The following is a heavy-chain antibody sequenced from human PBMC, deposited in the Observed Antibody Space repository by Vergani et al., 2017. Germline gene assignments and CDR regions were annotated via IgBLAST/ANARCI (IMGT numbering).Heavy chain of an antibody. D-gene: IGHD6-13*01. Sequence: VQLVESGGGVVQPGGSLRLSCAASGFTFDAYTMHWVRQAPGKGLEWVSLISWDGGSTYYADSVKGRFTISRDNSKNSLYLQMNSLRTEDTALYYCAKVRGSSWYDYYYGMDVWGQGTTVTVSS. CDR3: AKVRGSSWYDYYYGMDV. CDR2: ISWDGGST. V-gene: IGHV3-43*01. J-gene: IGHJ6*02. CDR1: GFTFDAYT.